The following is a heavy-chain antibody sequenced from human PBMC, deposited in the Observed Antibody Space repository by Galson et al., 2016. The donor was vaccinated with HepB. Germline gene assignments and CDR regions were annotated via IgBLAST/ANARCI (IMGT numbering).Heavy chain of an antibody. CDR3: ARDNGYQYGMDV. CDR2: ISSRSTV. CDR1: GFTFGSYS. D-gene: IGHD2-8*01. Sequence: SLRLSCAASGFTFGSYSMNWVRQAPGKGLEWVSYISSRSTVYFADSLKGRFTLSRDNARNSLYLQMNSLRDEDTAVYFCARDNGYQYGMDVWGQGTTVTVSS. V-gene: IGHV3-48*02. J-gene: IGHJ6*02.